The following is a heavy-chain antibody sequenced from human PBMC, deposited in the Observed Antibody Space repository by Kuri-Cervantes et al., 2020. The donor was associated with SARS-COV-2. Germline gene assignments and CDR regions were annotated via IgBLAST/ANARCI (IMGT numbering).Heavy chain of an antibody. CDR2: INPNSGGT. V-gene: IGHV1-2*02. Sequence: ASVKVSCKASGYTFTGYYMHWVRQAPGQGLEWMGWINPNSGGTNYAQKFQGRVTMTRDTSISTAYMELSRLRSDDTAVYYCATHDYSNYEEYWFDPWGQGTLVTVSS. CDR1: GYTFTGYY. CDR3: ATHDYSNYEEYWFDP. J-gene: IGHJ5*02. D-gene: IGHD4-11*01.